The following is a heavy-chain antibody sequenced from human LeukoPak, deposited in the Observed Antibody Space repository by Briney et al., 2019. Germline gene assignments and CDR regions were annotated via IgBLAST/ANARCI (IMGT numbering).Heavy chain of an antibody. V-gene: IGHV4-4*02. J-gene: IGHJ4*02. D-gene: IGHD6-19*01. CDR3: ASAPRSGGLYYFDY. Sequence: PSGTLSLTCAVSGGSISSSNRWSWVRQPPGKGLEWIGEIYHSGSTNYNPSLKSRVTISVDKSKNQFPLKLSSVTAADTAVYYCASAPRSGGLYYFDYWGQGALVTVSS. CDR2: IYHSGST. CDR1: GGSISSSNR.